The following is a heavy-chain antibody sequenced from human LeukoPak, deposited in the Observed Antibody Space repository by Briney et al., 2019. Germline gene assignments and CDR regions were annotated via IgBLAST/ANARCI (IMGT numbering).Heavy chain of an antibody. D-gene: IGHD6-13*01. CDR3: ARDQGELVPPEYYYYGMDV. CDR1: GFTFSSYS. CDR2: ISLTVSYI. Sequence: GGSRRLSCAASGFTFSSYSMNWVRQAPGKGLEWVSSISLTVSYIYYAGSVKGRFTISRDNAKNSLYLQMNSLRAEDTAVYYCARDQGELVPPEYYYYGMDVWGQGTTVTVSS. V-gene: IGHV3-21*01. J-gene: IGHJ6*02.